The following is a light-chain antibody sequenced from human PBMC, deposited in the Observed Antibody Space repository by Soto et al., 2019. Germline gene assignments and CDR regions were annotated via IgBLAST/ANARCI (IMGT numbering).Light chain of an antibody. CDR2: DAS. CDR1: QSVSYF. J-gene: IGKJ4*01. Sequence: EIVLTQSPATLSLFPGERATLSCRASQSVSYFLAWYQQKPGQVPRLLIYDASNRATDIPARFSGSGSETDFTLTISSLEPEDFAVYYCQQGNDRPTFGGGTRVEIK. V-gene: IGKV3-11*01. CDR3: QQGNDRPT.